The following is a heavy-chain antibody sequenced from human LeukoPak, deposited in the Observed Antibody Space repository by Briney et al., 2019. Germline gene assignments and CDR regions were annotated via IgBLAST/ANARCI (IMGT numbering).Heavy chain of an antibody. J-gene: IGHJ4*02. CDR1: GFTFNNAW. CDR3: TTDLGDYGDYVRC. CDR2: IKSDGGTT. Sequence: GGALRLSCAASGFTFNNAWMSWVRQAPGKGLEWIGRIKSDGGTTDYAAPVKGRFTISRDDSKNTLYLQMNSLKAEDTAVYYCTTDLGDYGDYVRCWGQGTLVTVSS. D-gene: IGHD4-17*01. V-gene: IGHV3-15*01.